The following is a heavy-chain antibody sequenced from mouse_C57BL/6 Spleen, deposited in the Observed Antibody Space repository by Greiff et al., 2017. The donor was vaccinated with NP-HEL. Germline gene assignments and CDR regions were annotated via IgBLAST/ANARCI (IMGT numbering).Heavy chain of an antibody. Sequence: EVQLVESGGGLVQPGGSLKLSCAASGFTFSDYGMAWVRQAPGKGLEWVAFISNLAYSIYYADTVTGRFTISREKANNTLYLEMSSQKSEDTAMYYCARLSTVLYFDYWGQGTTLTVSS. D-gene: IGHD4-1*02. V-gene: IGHV5-15*04. CDR2: ISNLAYSI. CDR1: GFTFSDYG. J-gene: IGHJ2*01. CDR3: ARLSTVLYFDY.